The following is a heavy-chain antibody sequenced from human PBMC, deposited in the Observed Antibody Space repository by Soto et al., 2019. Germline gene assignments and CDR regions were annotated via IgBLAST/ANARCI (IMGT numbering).Heavy chain of an antibody. CDR2: INAGNGNT. D-gene: IGHD3-22*01. J-gene: IGHJ3*02. CDR1: GYTFTSYA. Sequence: GGSVKVSCKASGYTFTSYAMHWVRQAPGQRLEWMGWINAGNGNTKYSQKFQGRVTITRDTSASTAYMELSSLRSEDTAVYYCARGLYLYYYDSSGSNDAFDIWGQGTMVTVSS. CDR3: ARGLYLYYYDSSGSNDAFDI. V-gene: IGHV1-3*01.